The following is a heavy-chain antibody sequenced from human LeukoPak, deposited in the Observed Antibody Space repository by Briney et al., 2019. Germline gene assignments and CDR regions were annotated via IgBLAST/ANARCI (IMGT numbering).Heavy chain of an antibody. V-gene: IGHV4-39*01. D-gene: IGHD2/OR15-2a*01. CDR2: IYYSGST. CDR1: GGSISSSSYY. Sequence: SETLSLTCTVSGGSISSSSYYWGWIRQPPGKGLEWIGSIYYSGSTYYNPSLKSRVTISVGTSKNQFSLKLSSVTAADTAVYYCARFYALVYYFDYWGQGTLVTVSS. J-gene: IGHJ4*02. CDR3: ARFYALVYYFDY.